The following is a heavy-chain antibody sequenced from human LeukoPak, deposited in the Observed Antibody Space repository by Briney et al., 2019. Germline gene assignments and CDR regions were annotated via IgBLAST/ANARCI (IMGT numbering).Heavy chain of an antibody. CDR1: GYTFTCSY. CDR3: ARERITIVRGVIRVLDY. V-gene: IGHV1-2*02. Sequence: ASVKVSCKASGYTFTCSYMHWGREAPGQGLEWMGWINPNSGGKNYAQKFQGRVTMTRDTSISTAYMELSRLRSPYRSMYYCARERITIVRGVIRVLDYWGQGTLVTVSS. D-gene: IGHD3-10*01. CDR2: INPNSGGK. J-gene: IGHJ4*02.